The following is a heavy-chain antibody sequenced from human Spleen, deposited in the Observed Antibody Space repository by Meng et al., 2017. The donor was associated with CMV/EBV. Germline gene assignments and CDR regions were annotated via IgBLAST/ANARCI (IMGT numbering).Heavy chain of an antibody. V-gene: IGHV4-59*01. CDR3: ARTHNNWNPWPFDY. CDR1: AFFFRGFW. CDR2: IYYSGGT. Sequence: ESLKISCVVSAFFFRGFWVTWVRQAPGMGLEWIGYIYYSGGTNYNPSLKSRVTISVDTSKNQFSLKLTSVTAADTAVYFCARTHNNWNPWPFDYWGQGTLVTVSS. D-gene: IGHD1-20*01. J-gene: IGHJ4*02.